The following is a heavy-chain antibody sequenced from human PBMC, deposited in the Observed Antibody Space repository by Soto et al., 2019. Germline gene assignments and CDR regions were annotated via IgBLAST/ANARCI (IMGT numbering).Heavy chain of an antibody. Sequence: PGGSLRLSCAASGFTFSSYSMNWVRQAPGKGLEWVSSISSSSSYIYYADSVKGRFTISRDNAKNSLYLQMNSLRADDTAVYYCARDPLKSYCSGGRCYDWFDPWGQGTLVTLSS. CDR1: GFTFSSYS. CDR3: ARDPLKSYCSGGRCYDWFDP. V-gene: IGHV3-21*01. CDR2: ISSSSSYI. J-gene: IGHJ5*02. D-gene: IGHD2-15*01.